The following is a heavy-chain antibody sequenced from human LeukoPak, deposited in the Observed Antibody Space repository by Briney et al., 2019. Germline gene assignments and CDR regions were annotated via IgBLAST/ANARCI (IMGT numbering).Heavy chain of an antibody. J-gene: IGHJ4*02. V-gene: IGHV3-74*01. CDR3: AGDHGYTQDY. CDR2: IKTDGSST. CDR1: GFTFSTYW. Sequence: PGGSLRLSCAASGFTFSTYWMHWVRQAPGKGLVWVSHIKTDGSSTTYADSVKGRFTISRDNAKNTLYLQMNSLRAEDTAVYYCAGDHGYTQDYWGQGTLVTVSS. D-gene: IGHD5-24*01.